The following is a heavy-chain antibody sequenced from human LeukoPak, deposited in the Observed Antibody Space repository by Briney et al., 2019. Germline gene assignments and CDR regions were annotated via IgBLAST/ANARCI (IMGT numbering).Heavy chain of an antibody. V-gene: IGHV3-23*01. Sequence: GGSLRLSCVASGFTFSRYAMDWVRQAPGKGLEWVSAISTDGSRTFYADSVKGRFTVSRDNSQNTLYLQMNSLRAEDTAVYYCAILYDYSNYDAFDIWGQGTMVTVSS. J-gene: IGHJ3*02. CDR3: AILYDYSNYDAFDI. CDR1: GFTFSRYA. D-gene: IGHD4-11*01. CDR2: ISTDGSRT.